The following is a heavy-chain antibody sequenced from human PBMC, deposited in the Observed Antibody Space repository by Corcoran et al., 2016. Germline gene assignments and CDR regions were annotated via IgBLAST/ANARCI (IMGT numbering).Heavy chain of an antibody. J-gene: IGHJ5*02. CDR2: INPSGGST. CDR3: ARDGTYYYDSSGYPKNNWFDP. Sequence: QVQLVQSGAEVKKPGASVKVSCKASGYTFTSYYMHWVRQAPGQGLEWMGIINPSGGSTSYAQKFQGRVTMTRDTSTSKVYMELSSLRSEDTAVYYCARDGTYYYDSSGYPKNNWFDPWGQGTLVTVSS. CDR1: GYTFTSYY. D-gene: IGHD3-22*01. V-gene: IGHV1-46*01.